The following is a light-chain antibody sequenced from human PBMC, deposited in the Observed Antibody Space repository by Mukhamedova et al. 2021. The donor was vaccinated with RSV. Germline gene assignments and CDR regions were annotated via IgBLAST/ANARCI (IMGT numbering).Light chain of an antibody. J-gene: IGKJ5*01. Sequence: WYQRRVHGKAPKLVIYGASTLQSGVPLRFGGSGSGTDFTLTISSLQPEDFATYYCLQAASFPITFGQGTRLEIK. CDR2: GAS. CDR3: LQAASFPIT. V-gene: IGKV1-12*01.